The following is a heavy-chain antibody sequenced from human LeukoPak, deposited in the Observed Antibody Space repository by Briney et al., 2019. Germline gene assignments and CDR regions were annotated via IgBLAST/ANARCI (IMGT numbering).Heavy chain of an antibody. D-gene: IGHD1-26*01. CDR1: GFSLSTSGMC. Sequence: RGSGPTLVNPTQTLTLTCTFSGFSLSTSGMCVSWIRQPPGKALEWLARIDWDDDKYYSTSLKTRLTISKDTSKNQVVLTMTNMDPVDTATYYCARILGGSYFFDYWGQGTLVTVSS. V-gene: IGHV2-70*11. CDR2: IDWDDDK. CDR3: ARILGGSYFFDY. J-gene: IGHJ4*02.